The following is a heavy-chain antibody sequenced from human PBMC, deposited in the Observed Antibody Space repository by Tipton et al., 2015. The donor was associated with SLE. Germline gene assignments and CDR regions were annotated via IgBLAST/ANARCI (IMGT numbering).Heavy chain of an antibody. CDR1: GFTFSSYA. CDR3: AKPIGLNTFDV. Sequence: SLRLSCAASGFTFSSYAMHWVRQAPGRGLEYVSAISTNDGSTYYANSVKGRFTISRDKSKNTLYLQMNSLRVEDTAVYYCAKPIGLNTFDVWGQGTMVIVS. D-gene: IGHD2/OR15-2a*01. V-gene: IGHV3-64*01. CDR2: ISTNDGST. J-gene: IGHJ3*01.